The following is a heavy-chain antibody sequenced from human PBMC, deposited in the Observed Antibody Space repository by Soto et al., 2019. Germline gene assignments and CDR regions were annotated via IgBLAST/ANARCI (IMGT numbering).Heavy chain of an antibody. V-gene: IGHV3-64*01. CDR1: GFTFSSYA. CDR2: ISSNGGST. CDR3: ASNSRYCSGGSCQPGYFDY. J-gene: IGHJ4*02. D-gene: IGHD2-15*01. Sequence: AGSLRLSCAASGFTFSSYAMHWVRQAPGKGLEYVSAISSNGGSTYYANSVKGRFTISRDNSKNTLYLQMGSLRAEDMAVYYCASNSRYCSGGSCQPGYFDYWGQGTLVTVSS.